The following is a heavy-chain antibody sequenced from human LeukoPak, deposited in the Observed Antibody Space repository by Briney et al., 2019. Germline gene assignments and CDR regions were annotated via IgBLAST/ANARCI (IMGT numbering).Heavy chain of an antibody. CDR2: LYSGAGT. CDR3: ATLYGSARGAFDS. CDR1: GFTFNSYW. J-gene: IGHJ4*02. Sequence: GGSLRLSCAASGFTFNSYWMTWVRQAPGKGLEWVSVLYSGAGTYYADSVKGRFTISRDNSKNTLYLQMNSLRAEDTAVYYCATLYGSARGAFDSWGQGTLVTVSS. V-gene: IGHV3-53*01. D-gene: IGHD3-10*01.